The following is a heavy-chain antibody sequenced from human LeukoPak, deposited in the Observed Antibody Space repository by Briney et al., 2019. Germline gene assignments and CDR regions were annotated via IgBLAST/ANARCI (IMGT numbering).Heavy chain of an antibody. CDR3: AVMVRGY. V-gene: IGHV3-30-3*01. Sequence: PGRSLRLSCAASGFTFSSYAMHWVRQAPGKGLEWVAVISYDGSNKYYADSVKGRFTISRDNAANSLYLQMTSLRAEDTAVYYCAVMVRGYWGQGTLVTVSS. CDR2: ISYDGSNK. D-gene: IGHD3-10*01. J-gene: IGHJ4*02. CDR1: GFTFSSYA.